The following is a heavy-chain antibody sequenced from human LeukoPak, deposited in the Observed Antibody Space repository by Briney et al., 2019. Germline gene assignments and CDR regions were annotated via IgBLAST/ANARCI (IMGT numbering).Heavy chain of an antibody. D-gene: IGHD3-22*01. Sequence: PSETLSVTCTVSGGSISTYYWSWIRQPPGQGLEWIGYIYSSGGATSNPSLESRVTISLDTPKKQFSLKLSSVTAADTAVYYCARRSSDSSGLWAFDYWGQGTLVTVSS. CDR3: ARRSSDSSGLWAFDY. CDR1: GGSISTYY. J-gene: IGHJ4*02. V-gene: IGHV4-4*09. CDR2: IYSSGGA.